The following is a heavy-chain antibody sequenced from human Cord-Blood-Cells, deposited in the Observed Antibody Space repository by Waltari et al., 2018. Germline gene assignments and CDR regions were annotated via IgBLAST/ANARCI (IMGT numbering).Heavy chain of an antibody. CDR1: GFSLSNARMG. J-gene: IGHJ4*02. D-gene: IGHD5-12*01. V-gene: IGHV2-26*01. Sequence: QVTLKESGPVLVKPTETLTLTCTVSGFSLSNARMGVSWIRQPPGKALEWLAHIFSDYEKPYTTAPKSRLTISKDTSKSQVVLTMTNMDPVDTATYYCARIGYSGYDQGFDYWCQGTLVTVSS. CDR2: IFSDYEK. CDR3: ARIGYSGYDQGFDY.